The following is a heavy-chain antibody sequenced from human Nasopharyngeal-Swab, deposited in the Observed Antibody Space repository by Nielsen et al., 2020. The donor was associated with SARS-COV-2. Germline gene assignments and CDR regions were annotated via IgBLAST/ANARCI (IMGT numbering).Heavy chain of an antibody. V-gene: IGHV3-30-3*01. Sequence: GGSLRLSCAASGFTFSSYAMHWVRQVPGKGLEWVAVISYDGSNKYYADSVKGRFTISRDNSKNTLYLQMNSLRAEDTAVYYCARSYYGAYYYGMDVWGQGTTVTVSS. CDR1: GFTFSSYA. J-gene: IGHJ6*02. D-gene: IGHD4-17*01. CDR3: ARSYYGAYYYGMDV. CDR2: ISYDGSNK.